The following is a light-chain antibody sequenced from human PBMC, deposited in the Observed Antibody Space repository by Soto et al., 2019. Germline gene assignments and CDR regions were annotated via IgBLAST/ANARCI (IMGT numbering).Light chain of an antibody. Sequence: DLQMTQSPSTLSASVGDRVTITCRASQTVNSWLAWYQQKPGEAPKLLIYKASTLHSGVPSRFSGSGSGTEFTLTISCLQPDDFATYYCQQYNSYSSLTFGGGTKVEIK. CDR2: KAS. CDR1: QTVNSW. V-gene: IGKV1-5*03. CDR3: QQYNSYSSLT. J-gene: IGKJ4*01.